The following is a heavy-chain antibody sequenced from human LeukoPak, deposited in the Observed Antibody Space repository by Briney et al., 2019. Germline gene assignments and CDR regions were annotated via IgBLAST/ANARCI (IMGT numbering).Heavy chain of an antibody. J-gene: IGHJ4*02. CDR2: IKSKTDGGTT. D-gene: IGHD3-22*01. CDR1: GFTFSNAW. CDR3: TTEISSGYSSGFDY. Sequence: GGSLRLSCAASGFTFSNAWMSWVRQAPGKGLEWVGRIKSKTDGGTTDYAAPVKGRFTISRDDSKNTPYLQMNSLKTEDTAVYYCTTEISSGYSSGFDYWGQGTLVTVSS. V-gene: IGHV3-15*01.